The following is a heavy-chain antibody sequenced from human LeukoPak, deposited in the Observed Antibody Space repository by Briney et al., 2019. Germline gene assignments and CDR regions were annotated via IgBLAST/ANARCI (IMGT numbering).Heavy chain of an antibody. D-gene: IGHD3-22*01. CDR1: GFTFNDQA. CDR3: ARASYYYDTTGLSAVDA. J-gene: IGHJ3*01. Sequence: GGSLSLSCAASGFTFNDQAMYWLRPARGKDLEGVSGINWNSERIGYVDSVKGRFTISRDDAKNSLFLKMNSLRAEDTALYYCARASYYYDTTGLSAVDAWGQGTIVTVSS. CDR2: INWNSERI. V-gene: IGHV3-9*01.